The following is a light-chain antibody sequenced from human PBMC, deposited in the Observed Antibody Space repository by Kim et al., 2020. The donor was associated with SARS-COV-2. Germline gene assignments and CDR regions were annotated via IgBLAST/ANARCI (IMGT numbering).Light chain of an antibody. V-gene: IGLV2-8*01. CDR1: SSDVGGYNY. CDR3: SSYAGSNKLGV. CDR2: EVS. Sequence: QSALTQPPSASGSPGQSVTISCTGTSSDVGGYNYVSWYQQHPGKAPKLMIYEVSKRPSGVPDRFSGSKSGNTASLTVSGLQAEDEADYYCSSYAGSNKLGVFGRGTQLTVL. J-gene: IGLJ3*02.